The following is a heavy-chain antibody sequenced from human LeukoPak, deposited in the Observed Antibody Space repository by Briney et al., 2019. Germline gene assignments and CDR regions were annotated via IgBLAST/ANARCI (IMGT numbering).Heavy chain of an antibody. J-gene: IGHJ4*02. V-gene: IGHV1-2*02. Sequence: ASVKVSCKASGYTFSGTGWYLYWLRQAPGQGLECMGWIYPNNGATAYAQKFQGRVAMTRDTSITTAYMELSRLRPDDTAVYYCARDWGITMVRGVSGHRDFDYWGQGTLVTVSS. CDR2: IYPNNGAT. D-gene: IGHD3-10*01. CDR1: GYTFSGTGWY. CDR3: ARDWGITMVRGVSGHRDFDY.